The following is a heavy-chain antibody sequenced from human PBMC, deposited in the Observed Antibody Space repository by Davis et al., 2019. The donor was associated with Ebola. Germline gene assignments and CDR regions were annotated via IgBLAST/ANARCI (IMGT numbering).Heavy chain of an antibody. D-gene: IGHD3-3*01. Sequence: AASVKVSCKASGYTFTGYYMHWVRQAPGQGLEWMGWINAGNGNTKYSQTFQGRVTITRDTSASTAYMELSSLRSEDTAVYYCARDFSDFWSGYPDPWGQGTLVTVSS. CDR1: GYTFTGYY. J-gene: IGHJ5*02. V-gene: IGHV1/OR15-3*02. CDR2: INAGNGNT. CDR3: ARDFSDFWSGYPDP.